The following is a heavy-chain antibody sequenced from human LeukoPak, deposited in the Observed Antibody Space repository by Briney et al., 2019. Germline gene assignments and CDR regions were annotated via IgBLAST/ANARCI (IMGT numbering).Heavy chain of an antibody. V-gene: IGHV3-48*01. D-gene: IGHD3-3*02. CDR1: GFTLGSYT. J-gene: IGHJ4*02. CDR2: ISSSSSTI. CDR3: ARAVISIFDN. Sequence: GGPLRLSCAASGFTLGSYTMNWVRQAPGKGLEWVSYISSSSSTIQYADSVKGRFTISRDNAENSLYLQMNSLGVEDTAVYYCARAVISIFDNWGQGTLVTVSS.